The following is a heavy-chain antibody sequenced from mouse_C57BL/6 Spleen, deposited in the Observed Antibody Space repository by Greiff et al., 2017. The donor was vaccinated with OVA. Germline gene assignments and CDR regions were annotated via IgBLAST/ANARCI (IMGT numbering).Heavy chain of an antibody. CDR3: ARLAYSNYVFYAMDY. V-gene: IGHV1-50*01. CDR1: GYAFSSSW. Sequence: QVQLQQSGPELVKPGASVKISCKASGYAFSSSWMQWVKQRPGQGLEWIGEIDPSDSYTNYNQKFKGKATLTVDTSSSTAYMQLSSLTSEDSAVYYCARLAYSNYVFYAMDYWGQGTSVTVSS. J-gene: IGHJ4*01. CDR2: IDPSDSYT. D-gene: IGHD2-5*01.